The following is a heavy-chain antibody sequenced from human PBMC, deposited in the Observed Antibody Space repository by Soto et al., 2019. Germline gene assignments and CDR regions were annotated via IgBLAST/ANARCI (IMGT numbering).Heavy chain of an antibody. CDR2: IYYIGST. D-gene: IGHD3-10*01. CDR3: ARFYMVRGVMGAFDI. V-gene: IGHV4-31*03. J-gene: IGHJ3*02. Sequence: SETLSLTCTVSGGSISSGGYYWSWIRQHPGKGLEWIGYIYYIGSTYYNPSLKSRVSISVDTSKNQFSLKLSSVTAADTAVYYFARFYMVRGVMGAFDIWGQGTMVTVSS. CDR1: GGSISSGGYY.